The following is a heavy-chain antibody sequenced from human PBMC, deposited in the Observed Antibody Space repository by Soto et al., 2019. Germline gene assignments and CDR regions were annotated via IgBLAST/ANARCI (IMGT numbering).Heavy chain of an antibody. D-gene: IGHD6-19*01. J-gene: IGHJ5*02. CDR3: ARPIAVAATRWFDP. Sequence: EVQLVESGGGLVQPGGSLRLSCAASGFTFSSYWMHWVRQAPGKGLVWVSRINSDGSSTSYADSVKGRFTISRDHAKNTLYLQMNSLRAEDTAVYYCARPIAVAATRWFDPWGQGTLVTVSS. CDR2: INSDGSST. V-gene: IGHV3-74*01. CDR1: GFTFSSYW.